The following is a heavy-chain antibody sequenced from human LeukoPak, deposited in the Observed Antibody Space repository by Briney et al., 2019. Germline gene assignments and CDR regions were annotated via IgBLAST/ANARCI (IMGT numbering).Heavy chain of an antibody. D-gene: IGHD3-10*01. J-gene: IGHJ6*03. Sequence: PSETLSLTCTVSGGSISSYYWSWIRQPPGKGLEWIGYIYYSGSTNYNPSLKSRVTMSVDTSKNQFSLKLSSVTAADTAVYYCARDLSMVRGVMNYYYMDVWGKGTTVTISS. V-gene: IGHV4-59*12. CDR1: GGSISSYY. CDR2: IYYSGST. CDR3: ARDLSMVRGVMNYYYMDV.